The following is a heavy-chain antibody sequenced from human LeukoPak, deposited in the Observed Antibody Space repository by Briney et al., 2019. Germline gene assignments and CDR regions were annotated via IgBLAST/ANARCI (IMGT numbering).Heavy chain of an antibody. J-gene: IGHJ5*02. V-gene: IGHV3-74*01. CDR1: GFIFSSDD. CDR2: INGDGSSL. D-gene: IGHD3-10*01. CDR3: ARGRGPYGWFDP. Sequence: GGSLRLSCAASGFIFSSDDMHWARHAPGKGLVWVARINGDGSSLSYADSVEGRFTISRDNAKNTLYLQMSSLRVEDTGVYYCARGRGPYGWFDPWGQGTLVTVSS.